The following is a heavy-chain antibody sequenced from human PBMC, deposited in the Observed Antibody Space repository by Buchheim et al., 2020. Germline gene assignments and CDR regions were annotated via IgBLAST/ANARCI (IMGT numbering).Heavy chain of an antibody. CDR1: GFTFSNAW. CDR2: IRSKAYGGTT. J-gene: IGHJ4*02. CDR3: TRADSSGYYYFDY. V-gene: IGHV3-49*04. D-gene: IGHD3-22*01. Sequence: EVQLVESGGGLVKPGGSLRLSCAASGFTFSNAWMSWVRQAPGKGLEWVGFIRSKAYGGTTEYAASVKGRFTISRDDSKSIAYLQMNSLKTEDTAVYYCTRADSSGYYYFDYWGQGTL.